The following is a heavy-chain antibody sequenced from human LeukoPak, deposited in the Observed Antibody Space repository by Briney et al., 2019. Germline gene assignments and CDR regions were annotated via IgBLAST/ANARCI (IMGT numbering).Heavy chain of an antibody. J-gene: IGHJ4*02. CDR1: GYTFTSYG. D-gene: IGHD3-9*01. Sequence: ASVKVSCKASGYTFTSYGISWVRQAPGQGLEWMGWISAYNGNTNYAQKLQGRVTMTTDTSTSTAYMELRSLRSDDTAVYYCARDPDYDILTGRISFDYWGQGTLVTVSS. CDR3: ARDPDYDILTGRISFDY. CDR2: ISAYNGNT. V-gene: IGHV1-18*01.